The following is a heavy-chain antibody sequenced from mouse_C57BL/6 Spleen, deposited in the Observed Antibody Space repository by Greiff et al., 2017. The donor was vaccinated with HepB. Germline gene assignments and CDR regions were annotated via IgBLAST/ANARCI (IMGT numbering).Heavy chain of an antibody. J-gene: IGHJ4*01. CDR3: ARLYSSYAMDY. Sequence: EVMLVESGGDLVKPGGSLKLSCAASGFTFSSYGMSWVRQTPDKRLEWVATISSGGSYTYYPDSVKGRFTISRDNAKNTLYLQMSSLKSEDTAMYYCARLYSSYAMDYWGQGTSVTVSS. V-gene: IGHV5-6*01. D-gene: IGHD2-12*01. CDR2: ISSGGSYT. CDR1: GFTFSSYG.